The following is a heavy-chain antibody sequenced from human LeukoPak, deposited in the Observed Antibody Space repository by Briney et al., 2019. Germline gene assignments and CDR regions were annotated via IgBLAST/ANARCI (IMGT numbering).Heavy chain of an antibody. CDR1: GFTFSSYG. V-gene: IGHV3-30*02. J-gene: IGHJ4*02. Sequence: PGGSLRLSCAASGFTFSSYGMHWVRQAPGKGLEWVAFIQYDGSNKYYADSVKGRFTISRDNSKNTLYLQMNSLRAEDTAVYYCAKWSGSYYPSFDYWGQGTLVTVSS. D-gene: IGHD1-26*01. CDR3: AKWSGSYYPSFDY. CDR2: IQYDGSNK.